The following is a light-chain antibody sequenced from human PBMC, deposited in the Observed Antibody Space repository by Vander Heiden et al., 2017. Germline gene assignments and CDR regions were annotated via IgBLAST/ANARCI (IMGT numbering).Light chain of an antibody. CDR2: WAS. Sequence: DIVIAQSPSSLALSLGERATINCKSSQSVLYSSNNKNYLAWYQQKPGQPPKLLIYWASTRESGVPDRFSGSGSGTDFTLTISSLQAEDVAVYYCQQYYSTPFTFGPGTKVDIK. J-gene: IGKJ3*01. V-gene: IGKV4-1*01. CDR3: QQYYSTPFT. CDR1: QSVLYSSNNKNY.